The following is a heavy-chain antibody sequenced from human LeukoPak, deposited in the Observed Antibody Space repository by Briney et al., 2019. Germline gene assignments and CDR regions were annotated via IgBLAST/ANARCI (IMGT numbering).Heavy chain of an antibody. V-gene: IGHV1-2*06. CDR1: GYTFTGYY. Sequence: ASVKVSCKASGYTFTGYYMHWVRQAPGQGLEWMGRINPNSGGTNYAQKFQGRVTMTRDTSISTAYMELSRLRSDDTAVYYCAREGWIFGVVRSFYYWGQGTLVTVSS. CDR2: INPNSGGT. J-gene: IGHJ4*02. D-gene: IGHD3-3*01. CDR3: AREGWIFGVVRSFYY.